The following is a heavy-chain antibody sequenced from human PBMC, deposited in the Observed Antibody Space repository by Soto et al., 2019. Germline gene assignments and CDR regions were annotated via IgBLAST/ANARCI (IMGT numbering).Heavy chain of an antibody. CDR3: ARLGYGSSGYPSILEY. Sequence: PGESLKISCKGSENSFSSYWITWVRQMPGKGLQWMGRIDPRDSYTDYSPSFQGHVSISADKSISTAYLQWSSLMAVDSAMYYCARLGYGSSGYPSILEYWGQGTQVTVSS. J-gene: IGHJ4*02. CDR1: ENSFSSYW. V-gene: IGHV5-10-1*01. D-gene: IGHD3-22*01. CDR2: IDPRDSYT.